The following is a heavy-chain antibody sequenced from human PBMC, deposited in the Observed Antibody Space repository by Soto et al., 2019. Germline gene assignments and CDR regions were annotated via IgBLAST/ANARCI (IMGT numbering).Heavy chain of an antibody. CDR2: INHSGST. V-gene: IGHV4-34*01. Sequence: QVQLQQWGAGLLKPSETLSLTCAVYGGSFSGYYWSWIRQPPGKGLEWMGEINHSGSTNYNPSLKSRVPISVDTSKNQFSLKLSSVTAADTAVYYCARNGSYYDFWSGYYFGGGMDVWGQGTTVTGSS. CDR1: GGSFSGYY. J-gene: IGHJ6*02. CDR3: ARNGSYYDFWSGYYFGGGMDV. D-gene: IGHD3-3*01.